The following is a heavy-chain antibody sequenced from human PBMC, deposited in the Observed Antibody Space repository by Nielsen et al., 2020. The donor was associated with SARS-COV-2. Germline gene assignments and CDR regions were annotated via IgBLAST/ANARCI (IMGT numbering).Heavy chain of an antibody. CDR1: GGSISRDY. V-gene: IGHV4-59*13. J-gene: IGHJ4*02. D-gene: IGHD3-10*01. CDR2: IYYSGSP. CDR3: AALSSGGFDY. Sequence: SDTLSLTCTVSGGSISRDYWSWIRQPPGKGLQWIGHIYYSGSPTYNPSLNSRVTILVDTSNNQFSLKLRSVTAADTAVYYCAALSSGGFDYWGRGTLVTVSS.